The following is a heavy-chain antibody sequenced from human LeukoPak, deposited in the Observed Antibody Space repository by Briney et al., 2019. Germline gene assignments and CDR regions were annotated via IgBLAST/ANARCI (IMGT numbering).Heavy chain of an antibody. CDR1: GFTFSSYW. Sequence: GGSLRLSCADSGFTFSSYWMSWVRQAPGKGLGWVANIKEDGSEKYCVDSVKGRFTISRDNAKNSLYLQMNSLRAEDTAVYYCARDRFMDVWGRGTTVTVS. J-gene: IGHJ6*02. D-gene: IGHD3-16*01. V-gene: IGHV3-7*01. CDR2: IKEDGSEK. CDR3: ARDRFMDV.